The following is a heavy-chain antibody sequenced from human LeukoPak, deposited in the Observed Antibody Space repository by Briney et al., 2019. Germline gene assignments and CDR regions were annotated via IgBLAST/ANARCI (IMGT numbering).Heavy chain of an antibody. Sequence: SETLSLTCAVYGGSFSGYYWSWIRQPPGKGLEWIGSIYYSGSTYYNPSLKSRVTISVDTSKNQFSLKLSSVTAADTAVYYCARERGSYTARFFDYWGQGTLVTVSS. V-gene: IGHV4-34*01. J-gene: IGHJ4*02. CDR3: ARERGSYTARFFDY. CDR1: GGSFSGYY. D-gene: IGHD1-26*01. CDR2: IYYSGST.